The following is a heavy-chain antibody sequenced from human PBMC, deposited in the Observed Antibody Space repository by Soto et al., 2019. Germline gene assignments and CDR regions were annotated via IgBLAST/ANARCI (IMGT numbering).Heavy chain of an antibody. D-gene: IGHD7-27*01. CDR3: AKNWNWGSLVH. CDR2: IYYGGSP. V-gene: IGHV4-59*08. J-gene: IGHJ4*02. Sequence: SETLSLTCTVSGGPINNYYWSWIRQPPGKGLEWIGYIYYGGSPNYSPSLKSRVTISADTSKNQFSLKLSSVTAADTAVYYCAKNWNWGSLVHWGQGTLVTVSS. CDR1: GGPINNYY.